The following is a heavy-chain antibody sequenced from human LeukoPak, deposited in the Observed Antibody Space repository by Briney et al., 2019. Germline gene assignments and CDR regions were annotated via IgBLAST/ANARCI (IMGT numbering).Heavy chain of an antibody. CDR2: LYSGGNT. D-gene: IGHD3-10*01. CDR3: ARYDGGSGPFDY. CDR1: GFTVSSNY. Sequence: GSLRLSCAVSGFTVSSNYMSWVRQAPGRGLEWVSVLYSGGNTYYADSVKGRFTISRDNSKNTLYLQMNSLRAEDTALYYCARYDGGSGPFDYWGQGTLVTVSS. J-gene: IGHJ4*02. V-gene: IGHV3-53*01.